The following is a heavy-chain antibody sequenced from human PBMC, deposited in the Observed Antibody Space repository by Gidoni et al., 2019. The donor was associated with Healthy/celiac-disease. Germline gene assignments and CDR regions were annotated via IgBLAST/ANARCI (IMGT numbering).Heavy chain of an antibody. CDR1: GYSFTSYW. V-gene: IGHV5-51*01. J-gene: IGHJ5*02. D-gene: IGHD2-15*01. Sequence: EVQLVQSGAEVKKPGESLKTSCKGSGYSFTSYWIGWVRQMPGKGLEWMGIIYPGDSDTRYSPSFQGQVTISADKSISTASLQWSSLQASDTAMYYCASLAATPNNWFDPWGQGTLVTFSS. CDR3: ASLAATPNNWFDP. CDR2: IYPGDSDT.